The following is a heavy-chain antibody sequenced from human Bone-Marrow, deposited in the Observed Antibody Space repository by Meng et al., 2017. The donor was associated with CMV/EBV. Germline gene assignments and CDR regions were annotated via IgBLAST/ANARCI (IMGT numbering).Heavy chain of an antibody. V-gene: IGHV3-30*04. CDR1: GFTFSSYA. D-gene: IGHD2-2*01. CDR2: ISYDGSNK. CDR3: AREGRYCSSTSCRTRYGMAV. J-gene: IGHJ6*02. Sequence: GGSLRLSCAASGFTFSSYAMHWVRQAPGKGLEWVAVISYDGSNKYYADSVKGRFTISRDNSKNTLYLQMNSLRAEDTAVYFCAREGRYCSSTSCRTRYGMAVWGQGTTVTVYS.